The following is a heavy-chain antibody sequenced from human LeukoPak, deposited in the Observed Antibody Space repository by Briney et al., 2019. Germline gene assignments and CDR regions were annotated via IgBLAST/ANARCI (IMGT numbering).Heavy chain of an antibody. CDR2: ISDIGSI. D-gene: IGHD2/OR15-2a*01. J-gene: IGHJ4*02. Sequence: SETLSLTCTVSGGSISSYYWSWIRQPPGKGLEWIAYISDIGSINYNPSLKSRVTISLDTSKNQFSLKLSPVTAADTAVYYCAGHHPRNTVDFWGQGTLATVSS. V-gene: IGHV4-59*08. CDR1: GGSISSYY. CDR3: AGHHPRNTVDF.